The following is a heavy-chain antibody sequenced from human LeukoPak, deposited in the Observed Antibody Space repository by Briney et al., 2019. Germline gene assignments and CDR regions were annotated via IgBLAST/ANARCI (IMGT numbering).Heavy chain of an antibody. J-gene: IGHJ6*02. Sequence: SETLSLTCTVSGGSISSYYWSWIRQPPGKGLEWIRYIYYSGSTNYNPSLKSRVTISVDTSKNQFSLKLSSVTAADTAVYYCAREDGGGYNSGYYYGMDVWGQGTTVTVSS. CDR2: IYYSGST. CDR3: AREDGGGYNSGYYYGMDV. CDR1: GGSISSYY. V-gene: IGHV4-59*01. D-gene: IGHD5-24*01.